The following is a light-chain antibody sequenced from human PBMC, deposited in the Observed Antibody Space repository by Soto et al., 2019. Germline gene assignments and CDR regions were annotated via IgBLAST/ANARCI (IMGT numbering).Light chain of an antibody. V-gene: IGLV2-14*01. Sequence: QSALAQPASVSGSPGQSITISCTGTSSDVGGYNYVSWYQQHPGKAPKLMIYEVSNRPSGVSNRFSGSESGNTASLTISGLQAEDEADYYCSSYTSSSTLVFGTGKRSPS. CDR2: EVS. J-gene: IGLJ1*01. CDR1: SSDVGGYNY. CDR3: SSYTSSSTLV.